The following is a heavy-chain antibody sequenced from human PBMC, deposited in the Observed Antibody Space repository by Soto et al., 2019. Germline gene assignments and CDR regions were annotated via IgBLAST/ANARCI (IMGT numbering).Heavy chain of an antibody. CDR1: GGSVSSGSYY. V-gene: IGHV4-61*01. D-gene: IGHD6-19*01. CDR3: ARVFYVAGPLGFDC. Sequence: QVQLQESGPGLVKPSETLSLTCTVSGGSVSSGSYYWSWIRQPPGKGLEWLGYIYYSGSTNYNPSLMCRVTIAVDTSKNQFSLELSSVTAADTAVYDCARVFYVAGPLGFDCWGQGTLVTVST. CDR2: IYYSGST. J-gene: IGHJ4*02.